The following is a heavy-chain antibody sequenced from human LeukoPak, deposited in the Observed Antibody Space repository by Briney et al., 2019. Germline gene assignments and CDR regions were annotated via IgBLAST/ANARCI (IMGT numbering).Heavy chain of an antibody. CDR3: AREGAGGSLQHYYYYGMDV. D-gene: IGHD2-15*01. Sequence: SVKVSCKASGGTFSSYAISWVRQAPGQGLEWMGRIIPILGIANYAQEFQGRVTITADKSTSTAYMELSSLRSEDTAVYYCAREGAGGSLQHYYYYGMDVWGQGTTVTVSS. V-gene: IGHV1-69*04. CDR1: GGTFSSYA. CDR2: IIPILGIA. J-gene: IGHJ6*02.